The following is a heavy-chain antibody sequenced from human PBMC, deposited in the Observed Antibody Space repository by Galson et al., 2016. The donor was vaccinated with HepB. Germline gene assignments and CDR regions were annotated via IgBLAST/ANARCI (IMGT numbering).Heavy chain of an antibody. CDR2: ISSSSSTI. J-gene: IGHJ5*02. Sequence: SLRLSCAASGFTLSSYSMNWVRQAPGKGLGWVSYISSSSSTIYYADSVKGRFTISRDNAKNSLYLQMNSLRAEDTAVYYCAREGAIFGVVTNWFDPWGQGTLVTVSS. V-gene: IGHV3-48*01. D-gene: IGHD3-3*01. CDR1: GFTLSSYS. CDR3: AREGAIFGVVTNWFDP.